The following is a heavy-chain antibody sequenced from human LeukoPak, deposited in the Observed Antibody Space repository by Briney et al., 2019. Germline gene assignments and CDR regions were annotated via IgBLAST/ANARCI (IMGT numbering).Heavy chain of an antibody. D-gene: IGHD6-19*01. CDR3: ARHPSYTSGWPLDY. CDR2: IYLGDSDT. CDR1: GYSFNSYW. Sequence: GESLKISCKGSGYSFNSYWIGWVRQMPGKGLEWMGIIYLGDSDTRYSPSFQGQVTISADKSISTAYLQWSSLKASDAAMYYCARHPSYTSGWPLDYWGQGTLVTVSS. J-gene: IGHJ4*02. V-gene: IGHV5-51*01.